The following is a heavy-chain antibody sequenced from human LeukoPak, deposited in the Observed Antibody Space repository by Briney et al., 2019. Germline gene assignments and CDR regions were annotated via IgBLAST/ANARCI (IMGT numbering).Heavy chain of an antibody. CDR1: GGSISSGDYY. CDR3: ARENHDCSSTSCYEEAGSRFDY. Sequence: SQTLSLTCTVSGGSISSGDYYWSWIRQPPGKGLERIGYIYYSGSTYYNPSLKSRVTISVDTSKNQFSLKLSSVTAADTAVYYCARENHDCSSTSCYEEAGSRFDYWGQGTLVTVSS. CDR2: IYYSGST. V-gene: IGHV4-30-4*01. D-gene: IGHD2-2*01. J-gene: IGHJ4*02.